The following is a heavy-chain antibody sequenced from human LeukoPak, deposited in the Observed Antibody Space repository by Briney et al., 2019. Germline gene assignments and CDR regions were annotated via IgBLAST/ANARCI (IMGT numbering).Heavy chain of an antibody. Sequence: SETLSLTCAVSGGSISSSNWWSWVRQPPRKGLEWIGEIYHSGSTNYNPSLKSRVTISVDKSKNQFSLKLSSVTAADTAVYYCARDNQHCTNGVCYSVYYWGQGTLVTVSS. CDR1: GGSISSSNW. D-gene: IGHD2-8*01. J-gene: IGHJ4*02. CDR2: IYHSGST. CDR3: ARDNQHCTNGVCYSVYY. V-gene: IGHV4-4*02.